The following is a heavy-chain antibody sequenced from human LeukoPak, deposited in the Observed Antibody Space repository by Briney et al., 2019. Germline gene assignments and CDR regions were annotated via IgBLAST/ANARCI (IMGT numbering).Heavy chain of an antibody. CDR2: IIPIFGTA. CDR1: GGTFSSYA. CDR3: ASGSYSVVYYFDY. V-gene: IGHV1-69*13. Sequence: ASVKVSCKASGGTFSSYAISWVRQAPGQGLEWMGGIIPIFGTANYAQKFQGRVTITADESTSTAYMELSSLRSEDTAVYYCASGSYSVVYYFDYWGQGTLVTVSS. D-gene: IGHD1-26*01. J-gene: IGHJ4*02.